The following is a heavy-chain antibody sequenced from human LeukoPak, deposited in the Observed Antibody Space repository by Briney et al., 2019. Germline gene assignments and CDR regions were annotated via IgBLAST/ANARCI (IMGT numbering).Heavy chain of an antibody. CDR2: ISNDGVNQ. V-gene: IGHV3-30*16. D-gene: IGHD1-7*01. CDR3: ARGAGTMVYYIDV. Sequence: GRSLRLSYAASGFTFSTFPMHWVRQAPGKGLQWVAVISNDGVNQYYADSAKGRFTISRDNSKNTLFLQMNSLTNEDTAVYYCARGAGTMVYYIDVWGKGTTVTVSS. CDR1: GFTFSTFP. J-gene: IGHJ6*03.